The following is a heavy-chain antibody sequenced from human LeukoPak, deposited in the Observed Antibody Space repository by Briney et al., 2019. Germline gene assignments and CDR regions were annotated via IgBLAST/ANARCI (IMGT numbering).Heavy chain of an antibody. D-gene: IGHD5-18*01. CDR1: GYSITSAYY. CDR2: FFLKGST. CDR3: ARRPQYLGYSYGYTTWFDP. J-gene: IGHJ5*02. V-gene: IGHV4-38-2*02. Sequence: SETLSLTCTVSGYSITSAYYWGWIRQPPGKGLEWIGSFFLKGSTYYNPSLKSRVTISVDTSKNQFSLKLSSVTAADTAVYYCARRPQYLGYSYGYTTWFDPWGQGTLVTVSS.